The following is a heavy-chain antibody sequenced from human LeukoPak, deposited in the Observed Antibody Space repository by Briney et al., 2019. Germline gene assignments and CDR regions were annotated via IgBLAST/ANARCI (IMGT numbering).Heavy chain of an antibody. J-gene: IGHJ3*01. V-gene: IGHV4-59*08. D-gene: IGHD2-8*01. CDR3: ARLPYFCNGVCRKDTLDV. Sequence: PSETLSLTCSVSGGSLTNYYWSWIRQPPGKGLEWIGYMYYTGNVNYNPFFKSRVTLSVDTSKNVFSLRLTSVSAADTAVYFCARLPYFCNGVCRKDTLDVWGQGTMVIVSS. CDR2: MYYTGNV. CDR1: GGSLTNYY.